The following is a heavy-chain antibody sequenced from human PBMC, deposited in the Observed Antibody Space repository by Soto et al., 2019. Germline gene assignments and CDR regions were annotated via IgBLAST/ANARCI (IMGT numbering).Heavy chain of an antibody. CDR1: GFTFSNVW. D-gene: IGHD6-19*01. V-gene: IGHV3-15*07. CDR2: IKSKTDGGTT. J-gene: IGHJ4*02. Sequence: EVQLVESGGGLVKPGGSLRLSCAASGFTFSNVWMNWVRQAPGKGREWVGRIKSKTDGGTTDYTAPVKGRCTISRDHSKNTVYLQMNSLKTEDTAVYYCTPLALKYSSGWYEFSDWGQGTLVTVSS. CDR3: TPLALKYSSGWYEFSD.